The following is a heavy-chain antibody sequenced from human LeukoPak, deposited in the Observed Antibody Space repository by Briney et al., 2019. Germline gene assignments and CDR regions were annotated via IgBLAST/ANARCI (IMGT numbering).Heavy chain of an antibody. CDR3: ARGSATGLAY. CDR1: GGSFSGYS. J-gene: IGHJ4*02. Sequence: SETLSLTCAVYGGSFSGYSWTWIRQPLGKGLEWIGEIDRSGSTNYNPSLKSRLTISVDTSKNQFSLKLSSVTAADTAVYYCARGSATGLAYWGQGTLVTVSS. CDR2: IDRSGST. D-gene: IGHD1-1*01. V-gene: IGHV4-34*01.